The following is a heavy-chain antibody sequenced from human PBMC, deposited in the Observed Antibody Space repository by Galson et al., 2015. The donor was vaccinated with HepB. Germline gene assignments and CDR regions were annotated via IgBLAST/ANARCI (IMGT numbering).Heavy chain of an antibody. CDR2: IYSGGST. V-gene: IGHV3-66*01. J-gene: IGHJ6*02. D-gene: IGHD3-10*01. CDR1: GFTVSSNY. Sequence: SLRLPCAASGFTVSSNYMSWVRQAPGKGLEGVSVIYSGGSTYYADSVKGRFTISRDNSKNTLYLQMNSLRAEDTAVYYCAHMVREEYYYYYGMDVWGQGTTVTVSS. CDR3: AHMVREEYYYYYGMDV.